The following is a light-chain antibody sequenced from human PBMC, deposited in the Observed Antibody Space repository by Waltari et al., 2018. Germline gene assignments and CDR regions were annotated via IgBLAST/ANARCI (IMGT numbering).Light chain of an antibody. CDR1: TLRYNI. V-gene: IGLV3-19*01. J-gene: IGLJ1*01. CDR3: NSRDSNGNPFV. Sequence: SSELTQDPAVSLALGQTVRIPCQGDTLRYNIANCYRQKPGQAPLLVMYGKNNRPSGIPDRFSGSYSGDTASLTITGAQAEDEADYYCNSRDSNGNPFVFGPATKVTVL. CDR2: GKN.